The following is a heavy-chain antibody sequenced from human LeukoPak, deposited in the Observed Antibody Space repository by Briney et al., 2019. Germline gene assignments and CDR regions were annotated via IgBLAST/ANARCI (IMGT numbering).Heavy chain of an antibody. CDR3: AKLASLCTSTSCVRGGFDY. Sequence: PGGSLRLSCTGSGFTFSNHAMSWVRQAPGKGLERVSALTGSGGSTYYADSVKGRFTISRDNSENTLYLQMSSLRAEDTAKYHCAKLASLCTSTSCVRGGFDYWGQGTLVTVSS. J-gene: IGHJ4*02. CDR2: LTGSGGST. CDR1: GFTFSNHA. V-gene: IGHV3-23*01. D-gene: IGHD2-2*01.